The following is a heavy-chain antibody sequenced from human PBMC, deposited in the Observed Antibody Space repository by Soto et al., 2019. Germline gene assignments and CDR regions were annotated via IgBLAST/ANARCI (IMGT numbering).Heavy chain of an antibody. J-gene: IGHJ2*01. CDR2: IYYSGRA. CDR1: GGSISSYY. CDR3: ARVHAENYYESSGANILNWYFDI. Sequence: SETLSLTCTVSGGSISSYYWSWIRQPPGKGLEWIGYIYYSGRANYNPSLKSRVTISVDTSKNQFSLKQSSVTAANPAVYYCARVHAENYYESSGANILNWYFDIWGRGTLVTVSS. V-gene: IGHV4-59*01. D-gene: IGHD3-22*01.